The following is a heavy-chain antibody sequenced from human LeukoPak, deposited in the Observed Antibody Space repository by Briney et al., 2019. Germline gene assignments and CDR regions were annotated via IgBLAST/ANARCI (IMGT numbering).Heavy chain of an antibody. CDR1: GGSISGFY. Sequence: SETLSLTCTVSGGSISGFYWSWIRQPPGKGLEWIGYIYSSGGTNYNPSLKSRVAISVGTSKNQFSLKLISVTAADTAVYYCARTRREGYFDYWGQGTLVTVSS. CDR3: ARTRREGYFDY. V-gene: IGHV4-59*01. CDR2: IYSSGGT. J-gene: IGHJ4*02. D-gene: IGHD5-24*01.